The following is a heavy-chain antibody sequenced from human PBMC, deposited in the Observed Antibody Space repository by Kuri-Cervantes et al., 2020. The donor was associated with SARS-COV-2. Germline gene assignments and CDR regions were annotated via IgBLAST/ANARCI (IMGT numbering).Heavy chain of an antibody. V-gene: IGHV1-69*04. CDR2: IIPILGTA. J-gene: IGHJ6*03. CDR1: GGTFSSYA. D-gene: IGHD6-13*01. CDR3: ARERGSWYVPLRTYYYYYMDV. Sequence: SVKVSCKASGGTFSSYAISWVRQASGQGLEWMGRIIPILGTANYAQKFQGRVTITADKSTSTAYMELSSLRSEDTAVYYCARERGSWYVPLRTYYYYYMDVWGKGTTVTVSS.